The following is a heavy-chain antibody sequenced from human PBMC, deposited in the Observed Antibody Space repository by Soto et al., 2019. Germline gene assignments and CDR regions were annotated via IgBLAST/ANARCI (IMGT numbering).Heavy chain of an antibody. CDR1: GYTFTGYY. D-gene: IGHD3-9*01. CDR3: ARGPRALSYDILTGYQDY. J-gene: IGHJ4*02. V-gene: IGHV1-2*04. CDR2: INPNSGGT. Sequence: ASVKVSCKTSGYTFTGYYMHWVRQAPGQGLEWMGWINPNSGGTNYAQKFQGWVTMTRDTSISTAYMELSRLRSDDTAVYYWARGPRALSYDILTGYQDYWGQGTLVTVSS.